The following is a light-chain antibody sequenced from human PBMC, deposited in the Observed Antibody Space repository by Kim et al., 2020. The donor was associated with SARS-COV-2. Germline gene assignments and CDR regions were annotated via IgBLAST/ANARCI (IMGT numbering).Light chain of an antibody. CDR1: RSPVGTGYD. CDR2: VNS. Sequence: PGQGVPIPSRGNRSPVGTGYDVHWYQQLPRTAPKLLIFVNSNRPSGVPDRFSGSKSGTSASLAITGLQAEDEADYYCQSYDGSLWVFGGGTQLTVL. V-gene: IGLV1-40*01. CDR3: QSYDGSLWV. J-gene: IGLJ3*02.